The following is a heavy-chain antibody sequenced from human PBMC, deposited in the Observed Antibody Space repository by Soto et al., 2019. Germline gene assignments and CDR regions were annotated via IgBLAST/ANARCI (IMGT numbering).Heavy chain of an antibody. CDR3: ARARYGDYVLVDY. CDR1: GYTITSYD. Sequence: VPVKVSSKASGYTITSYDINWVRKATGQGLEWMGWMNPKSGNTGYEQKFQGRVTMTRNASISTAYMELSSLRSEDTAVSYCARARYGDYVLVDYWGQGTLVTVSS. V-gene: IGHV1-8*01. J-gene: IGHJ4*02. D-gene: IGHD4-17*01. CDR2: MNPKSGNT.